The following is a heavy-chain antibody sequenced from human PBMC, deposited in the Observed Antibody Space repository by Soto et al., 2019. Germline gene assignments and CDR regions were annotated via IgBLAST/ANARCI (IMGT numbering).Heavy chain of an antibody. CDR2: IYPSGTT. CDR1: GGSVSSGSYS. Sequence: QVQLQESGPGLVKPSETLSLTCSVSGGSVSSGSYSWSWMRQPPGKGVEWIGYIYPSGTTNYNPSLKSRVIISIATSKNQVSLNLSSVTAADTAVYYCARGGGSYYIAYWGQGTLVTVSS. V-gene: IGHV4-61*01. J-gene: IGHJ4*02. CDR3: ARGGGSYYIAY. D-gene: IGHD1-26*01.